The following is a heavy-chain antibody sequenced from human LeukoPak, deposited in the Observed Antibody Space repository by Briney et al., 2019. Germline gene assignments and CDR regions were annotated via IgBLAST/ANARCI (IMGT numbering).Heavy chain of an antibody. V-gene: IGHV4-59*01. D-gene: IGHD5-18*01. Sequence: SETLSLTCTVSGGSISSYYWSWIRQPPGKGLEWIGYIYYSGSTNYNPSLKSRVTISVDTSKNQFSLKLSSVTAADTAVYYCARTLPAPSYGYSYYFDYWGQGTLVTVSS. CDR1: GGSISSYY. J-gene: IGHJ4*02. CDR2: IYYSGST. CDR3: ARTLPAPSYGYSYYFDY.